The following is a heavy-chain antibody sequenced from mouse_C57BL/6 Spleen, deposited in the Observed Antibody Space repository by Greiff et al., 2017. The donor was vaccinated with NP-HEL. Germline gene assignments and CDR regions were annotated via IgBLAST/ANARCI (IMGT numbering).Heavy chain of an antibody. J-gene: IGHJ4*01. V-gene: IGHV10-1*01. CDR2: IRSKSNNYAT. CDR1: GFSFNTYA. D-gene: IGHD2-4*01. Sequence: GGGLVQPKGSLKLSCAASGFSFNTYAMNWVRQAPGKGLEWVARIRSKSNNYATYYADSVKDRFTISRDDSESMLYLQMNNLKTEDTAMYYCVSGLRLDYYAMDYWGQGTSVTVSS. CDR3: VSGLRLDYYAMDY.